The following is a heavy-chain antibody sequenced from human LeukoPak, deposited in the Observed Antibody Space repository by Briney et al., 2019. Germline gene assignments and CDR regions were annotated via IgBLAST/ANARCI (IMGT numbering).Heavy chain of an antibody. V-gene: IGHV3-7*01. Sequence: GGSLRLSCAASGFTFSSYWMSWVRQAPGKGLEWVANIKQDGSEKYYVDSVKGRFTISRDNAKNSLYLQMNSLRAEDTAVYYCARVGATVTTLYFDYWGQGTLVTVSS. J-gene: IGHJ4*02. CDR3: ARVGATVTTLYFDY. CDR2: IKQDGSEK. CDR1: GFTFSSYW. D-gene: IGHD4-17*01.